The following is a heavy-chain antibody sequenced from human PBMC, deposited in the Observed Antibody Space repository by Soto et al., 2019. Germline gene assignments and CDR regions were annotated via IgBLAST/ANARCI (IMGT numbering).Heavy chain of an antibody. CDR1: CGSISPFY. D-gene: IGHD2-15*01. J-gene: IGHJ4*02. V-gene: IGHV4-59*01. Sequence: SSETLSLTCTVSCGSISPFYWSWVRQPPGKGLEWIGYLYYSGNTNYNPSLKSRVTISVDASKNQVSLRLTSVTAADTAVYYCARVGGVAARTFDYWGQGTVVTVSS. CDR3: ARVGGVAARTFDY. CDR2: LYYSGNT.